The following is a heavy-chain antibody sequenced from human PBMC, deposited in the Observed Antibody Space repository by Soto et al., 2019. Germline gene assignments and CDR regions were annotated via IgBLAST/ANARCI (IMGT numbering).Heavy chain of an antibody. D-gene: IGHD6-13*01. J-gene: IGHJ3*02. CDR2: INSSSGHT. CDR3: ARDLLAAGSDALDI. Sequence: QMQLVQSGAEVKKPGASVKVSCKASGYTFTRHYIHWVRQAPGQGLEWIGIINSSSGHTYYAQKFQGRVALISDTSTSTVYMELSSLRSEDTAVYYCARDLLAAGSDALDIWGQGTMVTVSS. V-gene: IGHV1-46*01. CDR1: GYTFTRHY.